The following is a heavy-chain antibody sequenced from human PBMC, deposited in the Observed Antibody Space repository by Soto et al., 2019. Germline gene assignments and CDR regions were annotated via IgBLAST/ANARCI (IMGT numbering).Heavy chain of an antibody. CDR2: ISGSGGSK. Sequence: QPGGSLRLSCAASGFTFSSYAMSWVRKAPGKGLKWVSAISGSGGSKYYAENEKGRFTISKDNSKKTLNLQIKSQKAEDTDINNCSKDPMVRGVIITSFDYWGQGTLVTVSS. J-gene: IGHJ4*02. CDR1: GFTFSSYA. V-gene: IGHV3-23*01. D-gene: IGHD3-10*01. CDR3: SKDPMVRGVIITSFDY.